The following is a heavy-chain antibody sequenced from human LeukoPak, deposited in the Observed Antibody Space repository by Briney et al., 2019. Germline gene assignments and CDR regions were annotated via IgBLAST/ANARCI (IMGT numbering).Heavy chain of an antibody. CDR2: ISSSSSYI. V-gene: IGHV3-21*04. D-gene: IGHD3-22*01. CDR1: GFTFSSYS. J-gene: IGHJ4*02. Sequence: GGSLRLSCAASGFTFSSYSMNWVRQAPGKGLEWVSSISSSSSYIYYADSVKGRFTISRDNSKNTLYLQMNSLRAEDTAVYYCASDTSGYHYWGQGTLVTVSS. CDR3: ASDTSGYHY.